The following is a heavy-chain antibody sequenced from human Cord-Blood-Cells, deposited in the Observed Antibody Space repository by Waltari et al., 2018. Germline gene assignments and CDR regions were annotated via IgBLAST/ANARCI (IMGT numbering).Heavy chain of an antibody. V-gene: IGHV4-34*01. J-gene: IGHJ4*02. CDR1: GGSFSGYY. CDR3: ARGRGLLRCFDY. Sequence: QVQLQQWGAGLLKPSETLSLTCAVYGGSFSGYYWSWIRQPPGKGLEWIGEINHSGSTNYNPSLKSRVTISVDTSKNQFSLKLSSVTAADTAVYYCARGRGLLRCFDYWGQGTLVTVSS. D-gene: IGHD5-12*01. CDR2: INHSGST.